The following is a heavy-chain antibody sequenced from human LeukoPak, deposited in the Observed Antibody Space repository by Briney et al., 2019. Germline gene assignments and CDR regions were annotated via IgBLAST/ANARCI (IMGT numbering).Heavy chain of an antibody. Sequence: ASVKVSCKVSGYTLTELSMHWVRQAPGKGLEWMGGFDPEDGETIYAQKFQGRVTMTEDTSTDTAYMELSSPRSEDTAVYYCATVTIFGVVTRPYNWFDPWGQGTLVTVSS. V-gene: IGHV1-24*01. CDR2: FDPEDGET. J-gene: IGHJ5*02. CDR1: GYTLTELS. CDR3: ATVTIFGVVTRPYNWFDP. D-gene: IGHD3-3*01.